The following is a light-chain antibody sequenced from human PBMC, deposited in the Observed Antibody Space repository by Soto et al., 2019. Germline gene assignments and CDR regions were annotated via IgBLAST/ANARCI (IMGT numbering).Light chain of an antibody. Sequence: QSVLTQPPSVSGAPGQSVTISCTGNGSNIGTGYYVHWYQQLPGKAPRLLIYDNNSRPSGVPDRFSGFKSGASASLAITGLQAGDEADYYCQSYDRSLTAWVFGGGTKLTVL. V-gene: IGLV1-40*01. J-gene: IGLJ3*02. CDR2: DNN. CDR3: QSYDRSLTAWV. CDR1: GSNIGTGYY.